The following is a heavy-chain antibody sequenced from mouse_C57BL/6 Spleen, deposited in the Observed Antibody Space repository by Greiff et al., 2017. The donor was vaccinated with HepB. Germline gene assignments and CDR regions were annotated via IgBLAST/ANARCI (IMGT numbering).Heavy chain of an antibody. CDR1: GYTFTSYW. Sequence: QVQLQQSGAELVKPGASVKLSCKASGYTFTSYWMHWVKQRPGRGLEWIGRIDPNSGGTKYNEKFKSKATLTVDKPSSTAYMQLSSLTSEDAAVYYCARVATVVAPYFDYWGQGTTLTVSS. J-gene: IGHJ2*01. CDR3: ARVATVVAPYFDY. CDR2: IDPNSGGT. D-gene: IGHD1-1*01. V-gene: IGHV1-72*01.